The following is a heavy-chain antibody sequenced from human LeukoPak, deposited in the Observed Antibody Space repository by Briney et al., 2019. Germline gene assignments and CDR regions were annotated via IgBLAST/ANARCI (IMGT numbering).Heavy chain of an antibody. CDR3: ARDQSLSPGDY. CDR2: INAGNGNT. J-gene: IGHJ4*02. CDR1: GYTFTSYG. V-gene: IGHV1-3*01. Sequence: ASVKVSCKASGYTFTSYGISWVRQAPGQRLEWMGWINAGNGNTKYSQKFQGRVTITRDTSASTAYMELSSLRSEDTAVYYCARDQSLSPGDYWGQGTLVTVSS.